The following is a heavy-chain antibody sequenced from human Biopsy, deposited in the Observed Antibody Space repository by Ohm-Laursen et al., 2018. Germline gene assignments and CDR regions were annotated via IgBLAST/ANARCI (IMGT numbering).Heavy chain of an antibody. CDR1: GYNFPTHY. J-gene: IGHJ4*02. CDR2: IIPILRTT. D-gene: IGHD2-2*01. CDR3: AREAIGYQLPCDD. Sequence: ASVKVSCKASGYNFPTHYMHWVRQAPGQGLEWMGRIIPILRTTAYAQTFLGRVTITADSPTSTVDMELTSLTSDDTAVYFCAREAIGYQLPCDDWGQGTLVTVSS. V-gene: IGHV1-46*01.